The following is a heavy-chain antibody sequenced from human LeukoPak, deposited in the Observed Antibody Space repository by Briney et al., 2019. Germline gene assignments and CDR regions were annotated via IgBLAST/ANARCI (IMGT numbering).Heavy chain of an antibody. CDR3: ARELLWLTGEEAFDI. CDR2: ISSSSSYI. CDR1: GFTFSSYS. Sequence: GGSLRLSCAASGFTFSSYSMNWVRQAPGKGLEWVSSISSSSSYIYYADSVKGRFTISRDNAKNSLYLQMNSLRAEDTAVYYCARELLWLTGEEAFDIWGQGTMVTVSS. J-gene: IGHJ3*02. V-gene: IGHV3-21*01. D-gene: IGHD7-27*01.